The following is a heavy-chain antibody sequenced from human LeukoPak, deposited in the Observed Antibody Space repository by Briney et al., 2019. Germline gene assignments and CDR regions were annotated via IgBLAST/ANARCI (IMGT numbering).Heavy chain of an antibody. J-gene: IGHJ3*02. D-gene: IGHD1-26*01. CDR1: GGSISSYY. Sequence: SETLSLTCTVSGGSISSYYLSWIRQPPGKGLEWVGYICYSGSTNYNTSLKSRVTISVDTSKNQFSLKLSSVTAADTAVYYCARGSGGSYPYDAFDIWGQGTMVTVSS. CDR2: ICYSGST. V-gene: IGHV4-59*01. CDR3: ARGSGGSYPYDAFDI.